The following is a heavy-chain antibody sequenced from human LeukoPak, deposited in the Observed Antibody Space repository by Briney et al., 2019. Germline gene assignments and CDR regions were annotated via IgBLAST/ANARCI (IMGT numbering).Heavy chain of an antibody. CDR1: GYSISSGHY. CDR2: IYHSGST. Sequence: SETLSLTCAVSGYSISSGHYWGWIRPPPGKGLEWIGSIYHSGSTYYNTSLKSRVTISVDTSKNQFYLKVNSVTAADTAVYYCGRAQAATDYWGQGTLVTVSS. J-gene: IGHJ4*02. D-gene: IGHD6-13*01. CDR3: GRAQAATDY. V-gene: IGHV4-38-2*01.